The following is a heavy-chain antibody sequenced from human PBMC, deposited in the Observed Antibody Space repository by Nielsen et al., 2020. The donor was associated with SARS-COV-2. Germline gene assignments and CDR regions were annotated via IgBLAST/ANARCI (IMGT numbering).Heavy chain of an antibody. CDR1: GFTFSSYG. J-gene: IGHJ4*02. CDR3: ATERSIAAAGTLDY. CDR2: ISYDGSNK. D-gene: IGHD6-13*01. Sequence: GGSLRLSCAASGFTFSSYGMHWVRQAPGKGLEWVAVISYDGSNKYYADSVKGRFTISRDNSKNTLYLQMNSLRAEDTAVYYCATERSIAAAGTLDYWGQGTLVTVSS. V-gene: IGHV3-30*03.